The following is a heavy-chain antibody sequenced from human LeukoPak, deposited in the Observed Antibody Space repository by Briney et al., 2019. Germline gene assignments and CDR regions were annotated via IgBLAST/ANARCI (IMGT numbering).Heavy chain of an antibody. D-gene: IGHD3-16*02. CDR2: INHSGST. CDR1: GGSISSSSYY. CDR3: ARGLIGGYVWGSYRYKYFDY. V-gene: IGHV4-39*07. J-gene: IGHJ4*02. Sequence: SETLSLTCTVSGGSISSSSYYWSWIRQPPGKGLEWIGEINHSGSTNYNPSLKSRVTISVDTSKNQFSLKLSSVTAADTAVYYCARGLIGGYVWGSYRYKYFDYWGREPWSPSPQ.